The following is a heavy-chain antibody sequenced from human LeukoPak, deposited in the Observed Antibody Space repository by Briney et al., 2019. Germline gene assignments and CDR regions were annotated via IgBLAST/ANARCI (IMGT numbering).Heavy chain of an antibody. V-gene: IGHV3-30*02. D-gene: IGHD6-6*01. Sequence: GGSLRLSCAASGFTFSSYSMNWVRQAPGKGLEWVAFIRYDGSNKYYADSVKGRFTISRDNSKNTLYLQMNSLRAEDTAVYYCAKDPPRLGSSSAGIDYWGQGTLVTVSS. CDR3: AKDPPRLGSSSAGIDY. CDR1: GFTFSSYS. CDR2: IRYDGSNK. J-gene: IGHJ4*02.